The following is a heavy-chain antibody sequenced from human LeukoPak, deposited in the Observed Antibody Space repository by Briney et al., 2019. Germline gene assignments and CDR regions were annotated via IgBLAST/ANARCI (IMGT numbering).Heavy chain of an antibody. CDR1: GGFMSSSRYY. CDR2: IYYIGAT. CDR3: ARQSSSVAIFFDF. V-gene: IGHV4-39*01. Sequence: SETLSLTCTVSGGFMSSSRYYWGWVRQPPGKGLEWFGSIYYIGATYYNPSLKSRVTMSVDTPKKQFSRELSSVTAADTAMYYWARQSSSVAIFFDFWGQGNLVTVSS. D-gene: IGHD5-12*01. J-gene: IGHJ4*02.